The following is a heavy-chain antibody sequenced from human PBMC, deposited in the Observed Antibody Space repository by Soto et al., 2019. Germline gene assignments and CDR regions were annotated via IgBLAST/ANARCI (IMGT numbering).Heavy chain of an antibody. J-gene: IGHJ6*02. D-gene: IGHD3-3*01. V-gene: IGHV4-31*03. CDR1: GGSISSGGYY. CDR3: ARDTGSLYYDFWSGTDYGMDV. Sequence: QVQLQESGPGLVKPSQTLSLTCTVSGGSISSGGYYWSWIRHHPGKGLEWIGDIYYSGSTYYNPSLKSRVTISVDTSKNQFSLKLSSVTAADTAVYYCARDTGSLYYDFWSGTDYGMDVWGQGTTVTVSS. CDR2: IYYSGST.